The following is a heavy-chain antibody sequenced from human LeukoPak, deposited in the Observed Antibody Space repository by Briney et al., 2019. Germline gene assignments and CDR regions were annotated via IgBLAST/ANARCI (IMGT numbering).Heavy chain of an antibody. Sequence: PGGSLRLSCAASGFTFSSSSISWVRQAPGKGLEWVSTITTSDGNTYYADSVKGRFTVSRDNSKNTLFLQMNSLRAEDTAVYYWGKGWGLWGSAQRGDSWGRGTLVTVSS. D-gene: IGHD3-16*01. CDR3: GKGWGLWGSAQRGDS. CDR1: GFTFSSSS. J-gene: IGHJ4*02. V-gene: IGHV3-23*01. CDR2: ITTSDGNT.